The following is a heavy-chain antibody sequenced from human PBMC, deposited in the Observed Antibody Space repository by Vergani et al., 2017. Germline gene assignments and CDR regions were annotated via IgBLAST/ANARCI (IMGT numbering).Heavy chain of an antibody. J-gene: IGHJ3*02. D-gene: IGHD3-10*01. CDR3: ARALTMVRGPPDAFDI. CDR2: IYYSGST. CDR1: GSSISSYY. Sequence: QVQLQESGPGLVKPSETLSLTCTVSGSSISSYYWSWIRQPPGKGLEWIGYIYYSGSTNYNPSLKSRVTISVDTSKNQFSLKLSSVTAADTAVYYCARALTMVRGPPDAFDIWGQGTMVTVSS. V-gene: IGHV4-59*01.